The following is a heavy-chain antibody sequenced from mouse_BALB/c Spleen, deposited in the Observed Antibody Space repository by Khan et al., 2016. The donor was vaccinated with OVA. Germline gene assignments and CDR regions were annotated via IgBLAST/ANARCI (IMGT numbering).Heavy chain of an antibody. V-gene: IGHV9-4*02. Sequence: QIQLVQSGPELKKPGETVRISCKASGYTFTNAGMQWVQKMPGKGLKWIGWINTHSGVPKYAEDFKGRFAFTLETSASTVYLQLTNLKNEDTATCFLARVRAVYYRDGGGAMDYWGQGTSVTVSS. CDR2: INTHSGVP. CDR1: GYTFTNAG. CDR3: ARVRAVYYRDGGGAMDY. D-gene: IGHD2-12*01. J-gene: IGHJ4*01.